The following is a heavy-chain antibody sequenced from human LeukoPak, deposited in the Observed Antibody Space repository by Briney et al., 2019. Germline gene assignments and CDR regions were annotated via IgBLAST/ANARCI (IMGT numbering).Heavy chain of an antibody. V-gene: IGHV3-21*01. Sequence: GGSLRLSCAASGFTFSSYSMNWVRQAPGKGLEWVSSISSSSSYIYYADSVKGRFTISRDNAKNSLYLQMNSLRAEDTAVYYCARDGITTFGVVITPYFDYWSQGTLVTVSS. CDR3: ARDGITTFGVVITPYFDY. D-gene: IGHD3-3*01. J-gene: IGHJ4*02. CDR2: ISSSSSYI. CDR1: GFTFSSYS.